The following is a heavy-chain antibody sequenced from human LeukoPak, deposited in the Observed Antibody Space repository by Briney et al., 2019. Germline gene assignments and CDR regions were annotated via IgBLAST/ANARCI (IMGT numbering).Heavy chain of an antibody. J-gene: IGHJ4*02. CDR1: GFTFSSYW. V-gene: IGHV3-7*01. CDR3: ARRRCTSTSCFADY. Sequence: PGGSLRLSCAASGFTFSSYWMSWVRQAPGKGLEWVANIKQDRIERYYVDSVKGRFTISRDNAKNSLYLQMNSLRAEDTAVYYCARRRCTSTSCFADYWGQGTLVTVSS. D-gene: IGHD2-2*01. CDR2: IKQDRIER.